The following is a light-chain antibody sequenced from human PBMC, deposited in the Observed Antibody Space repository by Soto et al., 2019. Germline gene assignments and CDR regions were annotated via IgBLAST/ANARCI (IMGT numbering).Light chain of an antibody. CDR3: QQYGSSPRT. V-gene: IGKV3-20*01. CDR1: QSVSRN. CDR2: DAS. J-gene: IGKJ1*01. Sequence: EIVVRQSSSTLSVSPGERATLSCSASQSVSRNLAWYQQRPGQAPRLLIFDASTRATGVPARFSGGGSGTDFTLTISRLEPEDFAVYYCQQYGSSPRTFGQGTKVDI.